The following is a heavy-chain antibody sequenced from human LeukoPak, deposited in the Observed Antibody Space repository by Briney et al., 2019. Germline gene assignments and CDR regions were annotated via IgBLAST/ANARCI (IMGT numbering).Heavy chain of an antibody. CDR3: ARNPVDDVMLPPALRYWYFDL. V-gene: IGHV4-59*01. D-gene: IGHD3-16*01. Sequence: SETLYPTWPGPGGPIRTYYWSWVRQPPGKGLGWSGYVYYMGRTNYNPSLKSRVTLSLDGSKTQFSLKLNSVTAADTAVYYCARNPVDDVMLPPALRYWYFDLWGRGTLVTVSS. J-gene: IGHJ2*01. CDR1: GGPIRTYY. CDR2: VYYMGRT.